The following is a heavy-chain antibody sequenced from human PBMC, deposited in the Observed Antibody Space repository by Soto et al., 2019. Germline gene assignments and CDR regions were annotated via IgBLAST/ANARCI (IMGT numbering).Heavy chain of an antibody. Sequence: QVQLVQSGAEVKKPGASVKVSCKASGYTFPNYGITWVRQDPGQGLEWMGWISAYKTNIKYAQKFQGRVTLTTDTYTSTAYMELRSLRSDDTAIYYCVRDLDGSGAYYTDFWGQGTLVTVSS. D-gene: IGHD3-10*01. CDR2: ISAYKTNI. CDR3: VRDLDGSGAYYTDF. V-gene: IGHV1-18*01. CDR1: GYTFPNYG. J-gene: IGHJ4*02.